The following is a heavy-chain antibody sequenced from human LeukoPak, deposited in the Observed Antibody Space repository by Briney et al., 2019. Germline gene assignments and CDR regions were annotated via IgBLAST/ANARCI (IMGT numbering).Heavy chain of an antibody. J-gene: IGHJ6*02. D-gene: IGHD3-10*01. V-gene: IGHV3-23*01. Sequence: PGGSLRLSCAASGFTFSTYGMSWVRQAPGKGLEWVAIIGGSGETTIYGDSVKGRLTISRDNSKNTVYLQMNSLRAEDTAVYYCASPQTRSPSGSRPPFEPYRDVWGQETTVTVSS. CDR1: GFTFSTYG. CDR3: ASPQTRSPSGSRPPFEPYRDV. CDR2: IGGSGETT.